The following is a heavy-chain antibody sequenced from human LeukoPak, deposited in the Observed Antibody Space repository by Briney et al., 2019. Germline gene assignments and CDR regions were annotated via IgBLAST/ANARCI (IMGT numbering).Heavy chain of an antibody. CDR1: GYTFASYH. Sequence: ASVKVSCKASGYTFASYHITWVRQAPGLGLEWMGWISAYSGNTNYAQKVQGRVTMTTDTSTSTAYMELRSLRSDDTAVYYCARAIGGAYSYGPYFDSWGQGPLVTVSS. D-gene: IGHD5-18*01. J-gene: IGHJ4*02. CDR2: ISAYSGNT. V-gene: IGHV1-18*01. CDR3: ARAIGGAYSYGPYFDS.